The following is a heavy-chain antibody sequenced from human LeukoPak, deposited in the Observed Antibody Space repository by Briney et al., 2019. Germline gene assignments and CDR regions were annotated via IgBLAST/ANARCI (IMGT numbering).Heavy chain of an antibody. J-gene: IGHJ4*02. CDR3: AEGTMIDYYVDY. CDR1: GFTFSSYG. V-gene: IGHV3-23*01. D-gene: IGHD3-22*01. CDR2: ISGSGANT. Sequence: GGSLRLSCAASGFTFSSYGMSWVRQAPGEGLEWVSAISGSGANTYYADSVKGRFTISRDNSKNTLYLQMNSLRAEDSAVYYCAEGTMIDYYVDYWGQGTLVTVSS.